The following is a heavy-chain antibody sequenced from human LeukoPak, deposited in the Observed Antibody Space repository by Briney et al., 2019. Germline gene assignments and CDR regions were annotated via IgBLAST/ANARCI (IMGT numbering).Heavy chain of an antibody. CDR3: ARDWEQWLVGYYYYGMDV. CDR2: ISAYNGNT. V-gene: IGHV1-18*01. Sequence: EASVKVSFKASGYTLTSYGISWVRQAPGQGLEWMGWISAYNGNTNYAQKLQGRVTMTTDTSTSTAYMELRSLRSDDTAVYYCARDWEQWLVGYYYYGMDVWGQGTTVTVSS. D-gene: IGHD6-19*01. J-gene: IGHJ6*02. CDR1: GYTLTSYG.